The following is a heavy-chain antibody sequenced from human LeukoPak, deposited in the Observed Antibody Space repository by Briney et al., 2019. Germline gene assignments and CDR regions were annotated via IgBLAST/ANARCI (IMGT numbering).Heavy chain of an antibody. CDR3: AREDCTIGAVCSSLLDH. CDR1: GLTFSSDW. Sequence: GGSLRLSCAASGLTFSSDWMHWVRQGSGKGLVWVSRINSDASTINYADSVKGRFTISRDNAKNTLYLQMNNLRAEDTAVYYCAREDCTIGAVCSSLLDHWGRGTLVTVSS. CDR2: INSDASTI. V-gene: IGHV3-74*01. J-gene: IGHJ4*02. D-gene: IGHD2-8*01.